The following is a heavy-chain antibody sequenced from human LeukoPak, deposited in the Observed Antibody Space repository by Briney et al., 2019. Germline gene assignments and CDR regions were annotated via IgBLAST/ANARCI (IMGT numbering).Heavy chain of an antibody. Sequence: SETLSLTCAVYGGSFSGYYWSWIRQPPGKGLEWIGYIYYSGSTNYNPSLKSRVTISVDTSKNQFSLKLSSVTAADTAVYYCARGIGYYDFWSGYPGPDRYYFDYWGQGTLVTVSS. CDR1: GGSFSGYY. J-gene: IGHJ4*02. V-gene: IGHV4-59*01. D-gene: IGHD3-3*01. CDR2: IYYSGST. CDR3: ARGIGYYDFWSGYPGPDRYYFDY.